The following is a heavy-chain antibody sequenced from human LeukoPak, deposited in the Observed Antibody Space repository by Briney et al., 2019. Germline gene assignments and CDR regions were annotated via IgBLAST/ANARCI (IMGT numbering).Heavy chain of an antibody. CDR2: INPNSGGT. J-gene: IGHJ5*02. CDR1: GYTFTGYY. D-gene: IGHD2-2*01. CDR3: AYVVPAAKDWFDP. Sequence: GASVKVSCKASGYTFTGYYMHWVRQAPGQGLEWMGWINPNSGGTNYAQKFQGRVTMTRDTSISTAYMELSRLRSDDTAVYYCAYVVPAAKDWFDPWGQGTLVTVSS. V-gene: IGHV1-2*02.